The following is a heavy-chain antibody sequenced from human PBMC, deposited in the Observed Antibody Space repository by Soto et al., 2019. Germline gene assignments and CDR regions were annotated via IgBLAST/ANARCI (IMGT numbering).Heavy chain of an antibody. D-gene: IGHD6-6*01. V-gene: IGHV3-48*03. CDR1: GFTFNTYE. CDR2: ISSTGYSK. Sequence: EVHLVESGGGLLQPGGSLTLSCAASGFTFNTYEMNWVRLPPGKGLEWLSYISSTGYSKYYADSLEGRFTVSRDNVKNILYLQINGLRVEDTAVYYCARSSIASDWGQGTLVTVSS. J-gene: IGHJ4*02. CDR3: ARSSIASD.